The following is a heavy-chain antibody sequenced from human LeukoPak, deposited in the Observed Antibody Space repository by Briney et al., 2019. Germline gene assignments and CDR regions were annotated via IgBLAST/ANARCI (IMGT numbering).Heavy chain of an antibody. J-gene: IGHJ4*02. CDR2: ISSSSSYI. D-gene: IGHD6-13*01. Sequence: PGGSLRLSCAASGFTFSGYSMNWVRQAPGKGLEWVSSISSSSSYIYYADSVKGRFTISRDNSKNTLYLQMNSLRAEDTAVYYCAKASGIAAAGPPSSYWGQGTLVTVSS. CDR3: AKASGIAAAGPPSSY. CDR1: GFTFSGYS. V-gene: IGHV3-21*04.